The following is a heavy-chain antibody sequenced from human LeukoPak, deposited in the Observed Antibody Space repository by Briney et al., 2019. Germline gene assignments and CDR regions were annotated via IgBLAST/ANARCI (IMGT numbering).Heavy chain of an antibody. CDR1: GFTVSGNY. J-gene: IGHJ4*02. V-gene: IGHV3-53*01. CDR2: IYSGGST. CDR3: ARNGYTSGWYRN. Sequence: GVSLRLSCAASGFTVSGNYMSWVRQAPGKGLEWVSTIYSGGSTYYADSVKGRFTISRDTSKNTLYLQMNSLRGEDTAVYYCARNGYTSGWYRNWGQGTLVTVSS. D-gene: IGHD6-19*01.